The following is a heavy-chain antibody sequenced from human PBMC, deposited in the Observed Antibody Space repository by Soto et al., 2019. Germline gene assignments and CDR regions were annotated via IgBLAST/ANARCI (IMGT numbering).Heavy chain of an antibody. CDR2: ISGSGGST. Sequence: EVQLLESGGGLVQPGGSLRLSCAASGFTFSSYAMSWVRQAPGKGLEWVSAISGSGGSTYYADSVKGRFTISRDNSKNTLDRQRNSLGAEDTAVYYWAKEGQPLGGGYFDYWGQGTLVTVSS. CDR1: GFTFSSYA. D-gene: IGHD6-13*01. V-gene: IGHV3-23*01. J-gene: IGHJ4*02. CDR3: AKEGQPLGGGYFDY.